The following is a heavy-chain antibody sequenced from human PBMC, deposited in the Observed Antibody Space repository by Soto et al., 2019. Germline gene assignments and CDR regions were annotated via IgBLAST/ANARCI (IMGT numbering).Heavy chain of an antibody. V-gene: IGHV3-23*01. Sequence: GGSLRLSCAASGFTFSSYAMSWVRQAPGKGLEWVSAISGSGGSTYYADSVKGRFTISRDNSKNTLYLQMNSLRAEDTAVYYCAKDQWYYYDSSGYSASTSYYYYGKDVWGQGTTVTVSS. CDR1: GFTFSSYA. CDR2: ISGSGGST. D-gene: IGHD3-22*01. J-gene: IGHJ6*02. CDR3: AKDQWYYYDSSGYSASTSYYYYGKDV.